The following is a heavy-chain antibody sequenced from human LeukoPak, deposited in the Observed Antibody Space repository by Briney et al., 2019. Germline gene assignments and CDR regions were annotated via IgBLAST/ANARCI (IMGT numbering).Heavy chain of an antibody. V-gene: IGHV1-2*02. CDR2: INPNSGVT. CDR1: GYTFTGYY. J-gene: IGHJ5*02. CDR3: ARAKWESSTTCYGA. D-gene: IGHD2-2*01. Sequence: ASVKVSCKASGYTFTGYYIHWVRQAPGQGLEWMGWINPNSGVTKYAQKLQGRVTMTRDTSISTAYMELSSLKSDDTAVYYCARAKWESSTTCYGAWGQGTLVTVSS.